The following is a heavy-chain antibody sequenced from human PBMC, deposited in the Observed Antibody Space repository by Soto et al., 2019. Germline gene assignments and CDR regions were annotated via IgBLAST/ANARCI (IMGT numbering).Heavy chain of an antibody. V-gene: IGHV3-21*02. D-gene: IGHD6-13*01. J-gene: IGHJ5*02. CDR1: GLTFRSFT. Sequence: EVQLVESGGGLVKPGGSRRLSVAASGLTFRSFTLNWVAQAPGKGRDWVSTISSNSAYIYYTDALRGRFTISRDNAKNSLHLQMNSLRAEDTAVYYCTRDASRDSSARGWFDPWGPGTLVTVSS. CDR2: ISSNSAYI. CDR3: TRDASRDSSARGWFDP.